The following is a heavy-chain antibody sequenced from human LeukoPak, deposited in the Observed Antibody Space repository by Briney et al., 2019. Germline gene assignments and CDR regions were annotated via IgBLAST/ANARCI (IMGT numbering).Heavy chain of an antibody. D-gene: IGHD3-22*01. CDR2: INPSGGST. CDR1: GYTFTSYY. V-gene: IGHV1-46*01. J-gene: IGHJ3*02. Sequence: WASVKVPCKASGYTFTSYYMHWVRQAPGQGLEWMGIINPSGGSTSYAQKFRGRVTMTRDMSTSTVYMELSSLRSEDTAVYYCASLRVYDSSGYYYSSALDIWGQGTMVTVSS. CDR3: ASLRVYDSSGYYYSSALDI.